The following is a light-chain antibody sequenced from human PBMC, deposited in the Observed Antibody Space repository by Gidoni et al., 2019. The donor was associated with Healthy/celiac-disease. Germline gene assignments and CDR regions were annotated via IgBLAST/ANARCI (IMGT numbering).Light chain of an antibody. CDR3: LLSYSGARPVV. V-gene: IGLV7-46*01. J-gene: IGLJ2*01. CDR2: DTS. Sequence: QAVVTPEPSLTVSPGGPVTLTCGSSTGAVTSGHYPYWFQQKPGQAPRTLIYDTSNKHSWTPARFSGSLLGGKAALTLSGAQPEDEAEYYCLLSYSGARPVVFGGGTKLTVL. CDR1: TGAVTSGHY.